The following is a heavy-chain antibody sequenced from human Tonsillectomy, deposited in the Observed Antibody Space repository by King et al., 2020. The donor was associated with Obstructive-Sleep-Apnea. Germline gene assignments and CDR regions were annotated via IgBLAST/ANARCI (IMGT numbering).Heavy chain of an antibody. J-gene: IGHJ4*02. CDR2: IRNKGNNLAT. CDR1: GLTFSGSA. D-gene: IGHD6-19*01. Sequence: VQLVESGGGLVQPGGSLKLSRAASGLTFSGSAIDWVRQASGKRLEWVGRIRNKGNNLATAYVASVGGRVTISRDDSKDTAYLQMNSLKTEDTAVYYCTRHLRGEVAGQDYWGQGTLVTVSS. CDR3: TRHLRGEVAGQDY. V-gene: IGHV3-73*01.